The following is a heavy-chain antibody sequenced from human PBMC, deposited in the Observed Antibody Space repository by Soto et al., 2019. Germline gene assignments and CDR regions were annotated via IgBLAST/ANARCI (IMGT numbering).Heavy chain of an antibody. CDR2: IWYDGSNE. D-gene: IGHD6-13*01. Sequence: QVQLVESGGGVVQPGRSLRLSCAASGFTFSSYGMHWVRQAPGKGLEWVADIWYDGSNEYYADSVKGRLTISRDNYKNTLYLQMNSVRAEDTAVYYCARDLGTEEGYYYDMDVWGPGTTVTVS. J-gene: IGHJ6*02. V-gene: IGHV3-33*01. CDR3: ARDLGTEEGYYYDMDV. CDR1: GFTFSSYG.